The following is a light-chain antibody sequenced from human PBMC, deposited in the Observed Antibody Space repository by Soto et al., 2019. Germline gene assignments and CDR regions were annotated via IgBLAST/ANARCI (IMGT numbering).Light chain of an antibody. CDR3: QQYGSFPCS. CDR2: HAS. CDR1: QVVSSSY. V-gene: IGKV3-20*01. Sequence: EMVLTQSPGTLSLSPGERATLSCRANQVVSSSYLAWYQQKPGQAPSLLIYHASDRATGVPDRVSGSGSGTDFSLTITRLEPEEFALFYGQQYGSFPCSFGQGTKLEIK. J-gene: IGKJ2*01.